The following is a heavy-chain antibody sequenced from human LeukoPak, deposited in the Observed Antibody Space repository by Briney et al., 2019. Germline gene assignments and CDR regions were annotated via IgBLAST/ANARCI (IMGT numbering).Heavy chain of an antibody. CDR3: AKKGADAYCGGGSCFDN. J-gene: IGHJ4*02. Sequence: GGSPRLSCVASGFPFSIYGMQWVRQAPGKGLEWVAYLSYQGTIENYADSVKGRFTISRDNSKNTLSLLMNSLRPEDTAVYYCAKKGADAYCGGGSCFDNWGQGTLVIVSS. CDR2: LSYQGTIE. V-gene: IGHV3-30*18. CDR1: GFPFSIYG. D-gene: IGHD2-21*01.